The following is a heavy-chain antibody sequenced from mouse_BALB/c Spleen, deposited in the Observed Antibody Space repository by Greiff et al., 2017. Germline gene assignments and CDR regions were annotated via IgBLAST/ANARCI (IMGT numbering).Heavy chain of an antibody. CDR2: ISDGGSYT. CDR1: GFTFSDYY. Sequence: EVMLVESGGGLVKPGGSLKLSCAASGFTFSDYYMYWVRQTPEKRLEWVATISDGGSYTYYPDSVKGRFTISRDNAKNNLYLQMSSLKSEDTAMYYCARDQEYGNYVWYFDVWGAGTTVTVSS. V-gene: IGHV5-4*02. D-gene: IGHD2-10*02. J-gene: IGHJ1*01. CDR3: ARDQEYGNYVWYFDV.